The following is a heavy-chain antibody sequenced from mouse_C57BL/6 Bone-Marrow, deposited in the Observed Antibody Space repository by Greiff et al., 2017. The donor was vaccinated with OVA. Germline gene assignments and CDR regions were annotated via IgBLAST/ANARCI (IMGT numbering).Heavy chain of an antibody. D-gene: IGHD1-1*01. V-gene: IGHV5-6*01. Sequence: EVKLVESGGDLVKPGGSLKLSCAASGFTFSSYGMSWVRQTPDKRLEWVATISSGSSYTYYPDSVKGRFTISRDNAKNTLYLQMSSLKSEDTALYYCARHEGYGSSYWYFDVWGTGTTVTVSS. J-gene: IGHJ1*03. CDR2: ISSGSSYT. CDR3: ARHEGYGSSYWYFDV. CDR1: GFTFSSYG.